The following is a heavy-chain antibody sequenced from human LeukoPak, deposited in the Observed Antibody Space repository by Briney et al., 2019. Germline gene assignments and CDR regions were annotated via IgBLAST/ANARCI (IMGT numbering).Heavy chain of an antibody. CDR2: MNPNSGNT. J-gene: IGHJ3*02. CDR3: ARGSYDYGGFVAAFDI. CDR1: GYTFTSYD. Sequence: ASVKVSCKASGYTFTSYDINWVRQATGQGLEWMGWMNPNSGNTGYAQKFQGRVTITRSTSISTAYMELSSLRSEDTAVYYCARGSYDYGGFVAAFDIWGQGTMVTVSS. D-gene: IGHD4-23*01. V-gene: IGHV1-8*03.